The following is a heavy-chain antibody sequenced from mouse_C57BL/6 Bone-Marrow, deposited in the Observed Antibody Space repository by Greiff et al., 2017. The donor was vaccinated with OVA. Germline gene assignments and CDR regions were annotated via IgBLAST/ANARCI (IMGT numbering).Heavy chain of an antibody. Sequence: VQLKQSGPELVKPGASVKIPCKASGYTFTDYNMDWVKQSHGKSLEWIGDINPNNGGTIYNQKFKGKATLTVDKSSSTAYMELRSLTSEDTAVYYCAVGRDGYHPAWFAYWGQGTLVTVSA. D-gene: IGHD2-3*01. V-gene: IGHV1-18*01. CDR2: INPNNGGT. CDR3: AVGRDGYHPAWFAY. J-gene: IGHJ3*01. CDR1: GYTFTDYN.